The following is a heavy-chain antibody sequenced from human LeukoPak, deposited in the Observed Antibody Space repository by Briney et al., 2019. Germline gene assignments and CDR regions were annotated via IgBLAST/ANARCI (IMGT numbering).Heavy chain of an antibody. J-gene: IGHJ5*02. Sequence: GGSLRLSCAASGFTFSSYSMNWVRQAPGKGLEWVSSISSSSSYIYYADSGKGRFTISRDNAKNSLYLQMNSLRAEDTAVYYCARESRSGYYWFDPWGQGTLVTVSS. V-gene: IGHV3-21*01. CDR3: ARESRSGYYWFDP. CDR1: GFTFSSYS. CDR2: ISSSSSYI. D-gene: IGHD3-22*01.